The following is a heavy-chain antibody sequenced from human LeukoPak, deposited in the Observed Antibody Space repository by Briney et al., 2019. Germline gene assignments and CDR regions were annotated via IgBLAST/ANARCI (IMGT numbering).Heavy chain of an antibody. D-gene: IGHD3-3*01. CDR3: ARGRYDFWSGYPYFDY. CDR2: INHSGST. Sequence: SETLSLTCAVYGGSFSGYYWSWIRQPPGKGLEWIGEINHSGSTNYNPSLKSRVTITVDTSKNQFSLKLSSVTAADTAVYYCARGRYDFWSGYPYFDYWGQGTLVTVSS. J-gene: IGHJ4*02. CDR1: GGSFSGYY. V-gene: IGHV4-34*01.